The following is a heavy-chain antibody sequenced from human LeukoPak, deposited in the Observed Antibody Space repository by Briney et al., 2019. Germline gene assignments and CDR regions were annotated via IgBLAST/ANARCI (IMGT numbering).Heavy chain of an antibody. Sequence: GESLRLSCAASGFAFSSHAMTWVRQAPGKGLEWVSSISGSAEKTYYADSVKGRFTISRDSSQKILNLQMNNLRVEDTAIYYCARGSTYDFWGGDALDVWGQGTMVTVAS. D-gene: IGHD3-3*01. V-gene: IGHV3-23*01. CDR2: ISGSAEKT. J-gene: IGHJ3*01. CDR1: GFAFSSHA. CDR3: ARGSTYDFWGGDALDV.